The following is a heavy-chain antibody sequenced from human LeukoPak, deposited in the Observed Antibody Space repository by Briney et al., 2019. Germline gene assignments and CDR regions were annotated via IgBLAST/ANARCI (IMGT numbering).Heavy chain of an antibody. J-gene: IGHJ4*02. CDR3: AKDSLTGTGPYYFDC. V-gene: IGHV3-30*02. CDR1: GFTFSSYG. Sequence: HPGGSLSLSCATSGFTFSSYGVYWVRQAPGKGLEWLAFIRYDGINKYYADSVKGRFTISRDNSKNTLYLQMNSLRAEDTAVYYCAKDSLTGTGPYYFDCWGQGTLVTVSS. D-gene: IGHD3-9*01. CDR2: IRYDGINK.